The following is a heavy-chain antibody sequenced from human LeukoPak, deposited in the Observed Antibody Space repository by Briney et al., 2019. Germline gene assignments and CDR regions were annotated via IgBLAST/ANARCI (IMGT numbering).Heavy chain of an antibody. CDR3: ASLSVEMTTIDY. Sequence: GGSLRLSCAASGFTFGHYGMHWVRQAPGKGLEWVSLISYDGSNDYYADSVKGRFTVSRDNSKNTLYLQMNSLRAEDTAAYYCASLSVEMTTIDYWGQGTLVTVSS. J-gene: IGHJ4*02. CDR1: GFTFGHYG. CDR2: ISYDGSND. D-gene: IGHD5-24*01. V-gene: IGHV3-30*03.